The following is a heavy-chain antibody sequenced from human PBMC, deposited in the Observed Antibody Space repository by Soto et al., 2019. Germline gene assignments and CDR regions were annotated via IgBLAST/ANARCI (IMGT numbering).Heavy chain of an antibody. CDR2: INGDGIST. Sequence: EVQLVESGGDLVQPGGSLRLSCAASGFTFSSYWMHWVRQDPEKGLVWVSRINGDGISTSYADSVEGRFTISRDNAKDTLYLHMNSLGAEDTAVYYCARISQGTYCRGGNCYSDYWGQGTLVTVSS. J-gene: IGHJ4*02. D-gene: IGHD2-15*01. CDR3: ARISQGTYCRGGNCYSDY. CDR1: GFTFSSYW. V-gene: IGHV3-74*01.